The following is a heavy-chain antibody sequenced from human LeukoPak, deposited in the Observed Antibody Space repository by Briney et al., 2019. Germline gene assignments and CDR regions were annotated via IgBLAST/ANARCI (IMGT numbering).Heavy chain of an antibody. J-gene: IGHJ4*02. D-gene: IGHD4-17*01. CDR2: VYYSGTT. CDR1: GGSISSYS. V-gene: IGHV4-59*08. Sequence: SETLSLTCTVSGGSISSYSWSWIRQPPGKRLEWIGYVYYSGTTNYNPSLRSRVTISVDTSKNQFSLKLNSVTAADMAVYYCARIYGDYIVYWGQGTRVAVSP. CDR3: ARIYGDYIVY.